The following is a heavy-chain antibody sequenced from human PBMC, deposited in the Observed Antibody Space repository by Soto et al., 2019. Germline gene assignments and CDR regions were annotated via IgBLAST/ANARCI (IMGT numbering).Heavy chain of an antibody. V-gene: IGHV1-46*01. Sequence: QVQLVQSGAEVKKPGASVKVSCKASGYTFTSYYMHWVQQAPGQGLEWMGIINPSGGSTSYAQKFQGRVTMTRDTSTSTVYMELSSLRSEDTAVYYCASQKGEWIVYRDWGQGTLVTVSS. J-gene: IGHJ4*02. CDR1: GYTFTSYY. CDR2: INPSGGST. CDR3: ASQKGEWIVYRD. D-gene: IGHD3-22*01.